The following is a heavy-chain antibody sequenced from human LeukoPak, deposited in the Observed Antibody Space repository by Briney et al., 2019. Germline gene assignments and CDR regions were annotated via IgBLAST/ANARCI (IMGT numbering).Heavy chain of an antibody. J-gene: IGHJ4*02. Sequence: GGSLRLSCAASGFTLSSYAMTWVRQAPGRGLEWVSSVDGGGDGTYYADSVKGRFTISRDNSKDTLYLQMNSLRAEDMAVYYCAKGGIGGLIGRDHFDYWGQGTLVTVSS. V-gene: IGHV3-23*01. D-gene: IGHD3-16*01. CDR1: GFTLSSYA. CDR3: AKGGIGGLIGRDHFDY. CDR2: VDGGGDGT.